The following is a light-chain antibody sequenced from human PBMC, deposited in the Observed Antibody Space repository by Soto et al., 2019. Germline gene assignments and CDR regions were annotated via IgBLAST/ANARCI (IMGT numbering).Light chain of an antibody. Sequence: EIVLTQSPATLSLSPGERATLSCRASRSVSSYLAWYQQKPGQAPRLLIYDASHSATGIPARFSGGGSGTNFILTISSLEPEDFAVDFCQQRSNWGLTFGGGTKVEIK. CDR2: DAS. V-gene: IGKV3-11*01. CDR3: QQRSNWGLT. CDR1: RSVSSY. J-gene: IGKJ4*01.